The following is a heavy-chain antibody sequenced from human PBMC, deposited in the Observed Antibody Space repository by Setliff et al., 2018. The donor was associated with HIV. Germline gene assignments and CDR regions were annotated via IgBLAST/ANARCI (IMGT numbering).Heavy chain of an antibody. J-gene: IGHJ4*02. CDR2: IYHSGST. CDR3: GILRGYSYGYFFDY. V-gene: IGHV4-38-2*02. Sequence: SETLSLTCTVSGYSISSGYYWGWIRQPPGKGLEWIGSIYHSGSTYYNPSLKSRVTISVDTSKNQFSLKLSSVTAADTAVYYCGILRGYSYGYFFDYWGQGMLVTVSS. D-gene: IGHD5-18*01. CDR1: GYSISSGYY.